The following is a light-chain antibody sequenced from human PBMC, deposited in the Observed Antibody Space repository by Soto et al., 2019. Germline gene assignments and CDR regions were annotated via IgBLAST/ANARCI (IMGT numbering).Light chain of an antibody. CDR1: QGISSY. V-gene: IGKV1-9*01. CDR2: AAS. CDR3: QQLNSYAIFT. Sequence: DIQLTQSPSFLSASVGDRVTITCRASQGISSYLAWYQQKPGKAPKLLIYAASTLQSGVPSRFSGSGSGTAFTLTISSLQPEDFATYYCQQLNSYAIFTFGPGTKVDIK. J-gene: IGKJ3*01.